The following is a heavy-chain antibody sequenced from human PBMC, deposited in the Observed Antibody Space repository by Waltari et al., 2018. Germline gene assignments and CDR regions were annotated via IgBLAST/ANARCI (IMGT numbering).Heavy chain of an antibody. V-gene: IGHV4-4*07. Sequence: QVELQESGPGLVTPSETLSLACTVSGGSNRSYSWSWIPQPAGKGLEWIGRIYTSGSTNYNPSLKRRVTMSVDTSKNPFSLKLSSVTAADTAVYYCARGDYGDYEIDYWGQGTLVTVSS. D-gene: IGHD4-17*01. CDR3: ARGDYGDYEIDY. CDR1: GGSNRSYS. J-gene: IGHJ4*02. CDR2: IYTSGST.